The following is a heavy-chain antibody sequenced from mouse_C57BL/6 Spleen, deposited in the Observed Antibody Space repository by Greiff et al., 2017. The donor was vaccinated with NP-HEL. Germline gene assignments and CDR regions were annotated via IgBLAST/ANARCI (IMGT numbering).Heavy chain of an antibody. J-gene: IGHJ3*01. CDR3: ARRGDLAWFAY. CDR1: GYTFTSYW. V-gene: IGHV1-52*01. Sequence: QVQLQQPGAELVRPGSSVKLSCKASGYTFTSYWMHWVKQRPIQGLEWIGNIDPSDSETHYNQKFKDKATLTVDKSSSTAYMQLSSLTSEDSAVYYCARRGDLAWFAYGGQGTLVTVSA. CDR2: IDPSDSET.